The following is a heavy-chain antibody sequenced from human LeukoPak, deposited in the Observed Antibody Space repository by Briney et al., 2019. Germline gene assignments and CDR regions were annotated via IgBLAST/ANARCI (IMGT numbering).Heavy chain of an antibody. D-gene: IGHD2-15*01. CDR1: SGSISSSSYY. CDR3: ARRGAVLDCNGGSCSKGAFDY. CDR2: INYSGRA. J-gene: IGHJ4*02. V-gene: IGHV4-39*01. Sequence: SGTLSLTCTVSSGSISSSSYYWGWIRQPPGKGLEWIGSINYSGRAYYNPSLKSRVTISVDTSKNQFSLKLSSVTATDTAVYYCARRGAVLDCNGGSCSKGAFDYWGQGTLVTVSS.